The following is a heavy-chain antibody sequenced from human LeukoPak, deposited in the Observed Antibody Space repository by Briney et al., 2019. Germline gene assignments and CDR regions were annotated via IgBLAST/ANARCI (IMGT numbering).Heavy chain of an antibody. CDR3: ARDQGGYTYSHDY. Sequence: PSETLSLTCAVSGGSISSNNWWIWVRQSPEKGLEWIGEIYHDGSTNYNPSLKSRVTISMDKSKNQLSLKLNFVTAADTAVYYCARDQGGYTYSHDYWGQGTLVTVSS. CDR2: IYHDGST. D-gene: IGHD5-18*01. V-gene: IGHV4-4*02. J-gene: IGHJ4*02. CDR1: GGSISSNNW.